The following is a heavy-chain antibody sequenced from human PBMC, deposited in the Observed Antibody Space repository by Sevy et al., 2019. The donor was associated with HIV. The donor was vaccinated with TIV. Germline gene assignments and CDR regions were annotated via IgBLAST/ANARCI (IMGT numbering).Heavy chain of an antibody. J-gene: IGHJ6*03. CDR3: TRRGFITSYYYYMDV. CDR1: GFTFSGSA. D-gene: IGHD3-22*01. V-gene: IGHV3-73*01. Sequence: GGSLRLSCAASGFTFSGSAMHWVRQASGKGLEWVGRIRSKANSYATAYAASVKGRFTISRDDSKNTAYLQMNSLKTEDTAMYYCTRRGFITSYYYYMDVWGKGTTVTVSS. CDR2: IRSKANSYAT.